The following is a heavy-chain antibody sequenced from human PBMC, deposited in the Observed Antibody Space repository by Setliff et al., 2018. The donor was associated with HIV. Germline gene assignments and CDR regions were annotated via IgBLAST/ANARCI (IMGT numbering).Heavy chain of an antibody. CDR2: ITPLLGTT. CDR3: ARTIGLLWFGELDS. V-gene: IGHV1-69*05. D-gene: IGHD3-10*01. Sequence: SVKVSCKGSGYRFMSYGFTWVRQAPGQGLEWMGGITPLLGTTNYAQRFQSRVTLTTDESTNTVFMDLSSLRSEDTAVYYCARTIGLLWFGELDSWGQGTPVTVSS. CDR1: GYRFMSYG. J-gene: IGHJ5*01.